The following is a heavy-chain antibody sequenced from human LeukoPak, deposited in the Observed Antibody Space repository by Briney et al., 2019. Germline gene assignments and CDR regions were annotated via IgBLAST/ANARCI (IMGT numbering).Heavy chain of an antibody. CDR2: IYFSGST. V-gene: IGHV4-39*06. Sequence: SETLSLTCTVSGGSISSSSYYWGWIRQPPGKGLDWIGNIYFSGSTNYNPSLKSRITISVDTSKTQFTLKLSSVTAANTAVYYCARRPGIQLYGNRGYYFDYWGQGTLVTVSS. CDR1: GGSISSSSYY. CDR3: ARRPGIQLYGNRGYYFDY. D-gene: IGHD5-18*01. J-gene: IGHJ4*02.